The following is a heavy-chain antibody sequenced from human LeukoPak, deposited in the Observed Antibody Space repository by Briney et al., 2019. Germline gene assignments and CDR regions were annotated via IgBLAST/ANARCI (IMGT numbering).Heavy chain of an antibody. V-gene: IGHV3-15*01. D-gene: IGHD3-16*01. CDR1: GFTFNSYA. CDR2: IKRETDGGTI. Sequence: GGSLRLSCAASGFTFNSYAMSWVRQAPGKGLEWLGRIKRETDGGTIDYAAPVKGRFTISRDDSRNTLYLQMDSLKIEDTAVYYCTTDRYYDNGELQFQHWGQGTLVTVSS. CDR3: TTDRYYDNGELQFQH. J-gene: IGHJ1*01.